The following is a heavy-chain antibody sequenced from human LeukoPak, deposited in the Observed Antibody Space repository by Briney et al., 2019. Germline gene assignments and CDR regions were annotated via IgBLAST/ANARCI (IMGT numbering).Heavy chain of an antibody. CDR3: ARLVHDAFDI. V-gene: IGHV1-69*13. D-gene: IGHD3-10*01. CDR1: GGTFSSYA. J-gene: IGHJ3*02. Sequence: SVKVSCKASGGTFSSYAIGWVRQAPGQGLEWMGGIIPIFGTANYAQKFQGRVTITADESTSTAYMELSSLRSEDTAVYYCARLVHDAFDIWGQGTMVTVSS. CDR2: IIPIFGTA.